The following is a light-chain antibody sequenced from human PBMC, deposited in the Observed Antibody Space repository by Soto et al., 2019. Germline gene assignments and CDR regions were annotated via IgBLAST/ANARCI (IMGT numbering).Light chain of an antibody. V-gene: IGKV1-39*01. J-gene: IGKJ1*01. Sequence: DIQMTQSPSSLSASVGDRVSITCRPSQTIGTYLNWYQKKPGTAPNLLIYGASSLLSGVPSRFSARGSETDFTLTINNLQPEDFATYYCQHSYGSPWTFGQGTKVEIK. CDR1: QTIGTY. CDR2: GAS. CDR3: QHSYGSPWT.